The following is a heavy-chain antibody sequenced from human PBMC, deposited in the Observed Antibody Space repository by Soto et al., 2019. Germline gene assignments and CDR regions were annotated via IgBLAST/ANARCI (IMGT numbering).Heavy chain of an antibody. CDR2: IYYSGST. J-gene: IGHJ4*02. CDR1: GGSISSSSYY. D-gene: IGHD6-6*01. Sequence: QLQLQESGPGLVKPSETLSLTCTVSGGSISSSSYYWGWIRQPPGKGLEWIGSIYYSGSTYYNPSLKSRVTISVDTSNNQFSLKLSSVTAADTAVYYCARLSLNIAARPNLDYWGQGTLVTVSS. V-gene: IGHV4-39*01. CDR3: ARLSLNIAARPNLDY.